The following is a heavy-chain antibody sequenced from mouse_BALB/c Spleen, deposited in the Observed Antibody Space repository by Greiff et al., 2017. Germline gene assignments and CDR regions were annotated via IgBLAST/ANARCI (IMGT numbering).Heavy chain of an antibody. V-gene: IGHV8-8*01. Sequence: QVTLKESGPGILQPSQTLSLTCSFSGFSLSTSGMGVGWIRQPSGKGLEWLAHIWWDDDKRYNPALKSRLTISKDTSSNQVFLKIASVDTADTATYYCARIAFDYDTSYYAMDYWGQGTSVTVSS. CDR2: IWWDDDK. D-gene: IGHD2-4*01. CDR1: GFSLSTSGMG. CDR3: ARIAFDYDTSYYAMDY. J-gene: IGHJ4*01.